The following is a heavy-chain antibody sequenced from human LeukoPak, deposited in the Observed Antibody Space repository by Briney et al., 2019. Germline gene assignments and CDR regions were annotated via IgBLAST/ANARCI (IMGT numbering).Heavy chain of an antibody. CDR1: GFTFSTYS. CDR2: ISSSSSYI. CDR3: ARDPEHGDYYYYYYMDV. D-gene: IGHD4-17*01. J-gene: IGHJ6*03. V-gene: IGHV3-21*06. Sequence: GGSLRLSCAASGFTFSTYSMNWVRQAPGKELEGVSSISSSSSYIYYADSVKGRFTISRDNAKNSLYLQMSSLRAEDTAVYYCARDPEHGDYYYYYYMDVWGKGTTVTVSS.